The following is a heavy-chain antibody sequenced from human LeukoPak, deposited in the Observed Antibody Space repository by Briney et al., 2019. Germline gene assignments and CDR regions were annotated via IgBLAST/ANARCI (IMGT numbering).Heavy chain of an antibody. D-gene: IGHD6-6*01. CDR3: ARDPLYQPLLDYSSSSLDY. Sequence: GGSLRLSCAASGFTFSSYAMHWVRQAPGKGLEWVAVISYDGSNKYYADSVKGRFTISRHNSKNTLYLQMNSLRAEDTAVYYCARDPLYQPLLDYSSSSLDYWGQGTLVTVSS. CDR2: ISYDGSNK. V-gene: IGHV3-30-3*01. CDR1: GFTFSSYA. J-gene: IGHJ4*02.